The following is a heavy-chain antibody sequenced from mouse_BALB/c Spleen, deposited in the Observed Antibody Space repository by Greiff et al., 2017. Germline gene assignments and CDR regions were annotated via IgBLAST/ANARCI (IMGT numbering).Heavy chain of an antibody. Sequence: QVQLQQPGAELVKPGASVKLSCKASGYTFTSYWMHWVKQRPGQGLEWIGEINPSNGRTNYNEKFKSKATLTVDKSSSTAYMQLSSLTSEDSAVYYCARGHPFAYWGQGTLVTVSA. J-gene: IGHJ3*01. V-gene: IGHV1S81*02. CDR2: INPSNGRT. CDR3: ARGHPFAY. D-gene: IGHD3-3*01. CDR1: GYTFTSYW.